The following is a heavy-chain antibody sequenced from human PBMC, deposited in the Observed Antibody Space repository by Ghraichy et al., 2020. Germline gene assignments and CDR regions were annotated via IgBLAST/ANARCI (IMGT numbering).Heavy chain of an antibody. Sequence: SETLSLTCTVSGGSISSSSYYWGWIRQPPGKGLEWIGSIYYSGSTYYNPSLKSRVTISVDTSKNQFSLKLSSVTAADTAVYYCARQSAYYDFWSGYLFREGETEDYWGQGTLVTVSS. D-gene: IGHD3-3*01. J-gene: IGHJ4*02. CDR3: ARQSAYYDFWSGYLFREGETEDY. V-gene: IGHV4-39*01. CDR1: GGSISSSSYY. CDR2: IYYSGST.